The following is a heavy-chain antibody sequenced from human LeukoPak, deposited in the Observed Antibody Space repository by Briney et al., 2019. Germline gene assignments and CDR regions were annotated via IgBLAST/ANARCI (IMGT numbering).Heavy chain of an antibody. V-gene: IGHV3-15*01. D-gene: IGHD3-22*01. J-gene: IGHJ4*02. CDR3: TTDPSIWNYDSSGYYFDY. Sequence: GGSLRLSCAASGFTFSNAWMSWVRQAPGKGLEWVGRIKSKTDGGTTDYAAPVKGRFTISRDDSKNTLYLQMNSLKTEDTAVYCCTTDPSIWNYDSSGYYFDYWGQGTLVTVSS. CDR1: GFTFSNAW. CDR2: IKSKTDGGTT.